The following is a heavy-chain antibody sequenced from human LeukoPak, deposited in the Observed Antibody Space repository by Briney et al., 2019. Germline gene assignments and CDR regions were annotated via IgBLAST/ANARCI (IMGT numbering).Heavy chain of an antibody. J-gene: IGHJ6*03. CDR1: GFTLDDYG. CDR2: INWNGGST. Sequence: RPGGSLRLSCAASGFTLDDYGMSWVRQAPGMGLEWVSGINWNGGSTGYADSVKGRFTISRDNAKNSLYLQMNSLRAEDTALYYCARSGDYKDYYYMDVWGKGTTVTVSS. D-gene: IGHD4-17*01. V-gene: IGHV3-20*04. CDR3: ARSGDYKDYYYMDV.